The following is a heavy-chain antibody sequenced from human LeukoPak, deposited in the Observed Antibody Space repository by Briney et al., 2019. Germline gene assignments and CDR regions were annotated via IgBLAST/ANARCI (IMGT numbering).Heavy chain of an antibody. J-gene: IGHJ5*02. CDR1: GGSISSYY. CDR2: IYTNGNT. V-gene: IGHV4-4*07. Sequence: SETLSLTCTVSGGSISSYYWSWIRQPAGKGLEWIGRIYTNGNTNYNPSLKSRVTMSVDTSKNQLSLKLSSVTAADTAVYYCARIPFCSGTSCYTEWFDPWGQGTLVTVSS. D-gene: IGHD2-2*01. CDR3: ARIPFCSGTSCYTEWFDP.